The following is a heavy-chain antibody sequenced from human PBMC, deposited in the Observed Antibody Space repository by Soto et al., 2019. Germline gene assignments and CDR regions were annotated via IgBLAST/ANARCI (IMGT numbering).Heavy chain of an antibody. CDR1: GGSFSGYY. D-gene: IGHD3-9*01. V-gene: IGHV4-34*01. J-gene: IGHJ6*03. Sequence: SETLSLTCAVYGGSFSGYYWIWIRQPPGKGLEWIGEINHSGSTNYNPSLKSRVTISVDTSKNQFSLKLSSVTAADTAVYYCARGLRYFDWLLYYYMAVWVKGTTVTVSS. CDR2: INHSGST. CDR3: ARGLRYFDWLLYYYMAV.